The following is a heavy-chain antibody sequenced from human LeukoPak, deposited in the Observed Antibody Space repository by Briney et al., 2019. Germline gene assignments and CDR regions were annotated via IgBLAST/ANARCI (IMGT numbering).Heavy chain of an antibody. D-gene: IGHD3-16*01. Sequence: GRSLRLSCAASGFTFGDYSMHWVRQAPGKGLEWVSGITWNRGSIGYADSVEGRFTISRDNAKNSLYLQMNSLRAEDTALYYCEKGSVLTAEGHDAFDIWGQGTMVTVSS. CDR1: GFTFGDYS. CDR3: EKGSVLTAEGHDAFDI. V-gene: IGHV3-9*01. CDR2: ITWNRGSI. J-gene: IGHJ3*02.